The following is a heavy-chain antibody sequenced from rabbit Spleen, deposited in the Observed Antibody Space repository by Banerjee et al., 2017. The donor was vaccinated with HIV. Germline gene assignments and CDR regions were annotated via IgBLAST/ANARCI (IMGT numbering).Heavy chain of an antibody. J-gene: IGHJ4*01. Sequence: QSLEESGGDLVKPGASLTLTCKASGFDFTSTYYMCWVRQAPGKGLELIASIDTSSGATAYATWAKGRFTISKTSSTTVTLQMTSLTAADTATYFCARLSSGAFNLWGPGTLVTVS. CDR1: GFDFTSTYY. CDR3: ARLSSGAFNL. D-gene: IGHD1-1*01. V-gene: IGHV1S40*01. CDR2: IDTSSGAT.